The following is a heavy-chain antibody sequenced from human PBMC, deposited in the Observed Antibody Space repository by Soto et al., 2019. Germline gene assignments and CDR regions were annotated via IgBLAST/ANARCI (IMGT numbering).Heavy chain of an antibody. D-gene: IGHD3-10*01. J-gene: IGHJ6*02. CDR2: IYHSGGA. V-gene: IGHV4-31*03. CDR1: GDSTTSGGYY. CDR3: ARDYYGAGSQYYYYGMEV. Sequence: PSETLSLTCTVSGDSTTSGGYYWSWLRQQPGKGLEWIGYIYHSGGASYNPSLRGRAVISIDTSKNQFFLRMNAVTAADTATYYCARDYYGAGSQYYYYGMEVWGQGTTVTVSS.